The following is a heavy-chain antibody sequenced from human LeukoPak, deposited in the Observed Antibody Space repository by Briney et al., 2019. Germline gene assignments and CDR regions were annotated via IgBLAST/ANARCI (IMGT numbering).Heavy chain of an antibody. CDR3: AKPGDSRNGWYEEN. V-gene: IGHV3-30-3*02. Sequence: GGSLRLSCAASGFTFSSYAMHWVRQAPGKGLEWVAVISYDGSNKYYADSVKGRFTISRDNSKNMVYLQMNSLRAEDTAVYYCAKPGDSRNGWYEENWGQGTLVTVSS. CDR2: ISYDGSNK. D-gene: IGHD6-19*01. J-gene: IGHJ4*02. CDR1: GFTFSSYA.